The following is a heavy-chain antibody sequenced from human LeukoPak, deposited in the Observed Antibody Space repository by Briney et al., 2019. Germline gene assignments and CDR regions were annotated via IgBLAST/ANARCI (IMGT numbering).Heavy chain of an antibody. D-gene: IGHD2-2*01. CDR3: ARGRGCSSTSCYGDYYYYYYMDV. V-gene: IGHV4-34*01. CDR2: INLSGST. J-gene: IGHJ6*03. CDR1: GGSFSGYY. Sequence: SETLSLTCAVYGGSFSGYYWSWIRQPPGQGLEWIGEINLSGSTNYNPSLKSRVTISVDTSKNQFSLKLSSVTAADTAVYYCARGRGCSSTSCYGDYYYYYYMDVWGKGTTVTVSS.